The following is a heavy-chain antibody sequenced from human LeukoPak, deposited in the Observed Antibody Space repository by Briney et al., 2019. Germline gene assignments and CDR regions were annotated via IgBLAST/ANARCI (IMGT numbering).Heavy chain of an antibody. Sequence: ASVKVSCKASGYTFTSYGIGWVRQAPGRGLEWMGWISTYNGKRNYAQKFQDRVTMTTDTSTSTAYMELRSLRSDDTAVYYCASIGQGSGYDPARDYYYGMDVWGQGTTVTVSS. V-gene: IGHV1-18*01. J-gene: IGHJ6*02. D-gene: IGHD5-12*01. CDR2: ISTYNGKR. CDR1: GYTFTSYG. CDR3: ASIGQGSGYDPARDYYYGMDV.